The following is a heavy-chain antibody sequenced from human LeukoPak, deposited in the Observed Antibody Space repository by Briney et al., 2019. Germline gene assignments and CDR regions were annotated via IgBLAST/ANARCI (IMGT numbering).Heavy chain of an antibody. V-gene: IGHV4-61*02. CDR3: AKWGGDYGGNYRFDL. Sequence: PSQTLSLTCSVSGGSISSGNYYWSWIRQPSGKELEWIGRIHTSGNTHFNPSLQSRVTMSVDTSKKQFSLNVSSVTAADTAVYYCAKWGGDYGGNYRFDLWGRGTLVLVSS. CDR2: IHTSGNT. CDR1: GGSISSGNYY. D-gene: IGHD4-23*01. J-gene: IGHJ2*01.